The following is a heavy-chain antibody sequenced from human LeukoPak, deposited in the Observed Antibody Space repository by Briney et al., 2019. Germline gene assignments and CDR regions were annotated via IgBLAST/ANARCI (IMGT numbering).Heavy chain of an antibody. Sequence: SGGSLRLSCAASGFTFSAYSMNWVRQAPGKGLEWISYTSRSSGAIFYADSVKGRFTISGDNAKSSLYLQMNGVRAEDTAVYYCGRDHLYGFDYWGQGTLVTVSS. D-gene: IGHD4-17*01. CDR3: GRDHLYGFDY. CDR1: GFTFSAYS. J-gene: IGHJ4*02. V-gene: IGHV3-48*04. CDR2: TSRSSGAI.